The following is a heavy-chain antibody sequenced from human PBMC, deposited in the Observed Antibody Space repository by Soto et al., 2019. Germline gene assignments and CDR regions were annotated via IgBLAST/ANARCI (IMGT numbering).Heavy chain of an antibody. CDR1: VGTLNRYA. D-gene: IGHD3-10*01. CDR3: ARGSPDGYYASGIYGTYAFDI. J-gene: IGHJ3*02. Sequence: QVPLVQSGAEVKKPGSSVKVSCKTSVGTLNRYAIGWVRQAPGQGLEYLGGIIPSLSTTNYARKSQGRVTLTADESTSTVYMEMGSLTSEDMAVYYCARGSPDGYYASGIYGTYAFDIWGQGTMVTVSS. V-gene: IGHV1-69*01. CDR2: IIPSLSTT.